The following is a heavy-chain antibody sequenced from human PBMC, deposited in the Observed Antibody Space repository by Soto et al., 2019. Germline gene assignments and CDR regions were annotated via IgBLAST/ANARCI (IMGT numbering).Heavy chain of an antibody. CDR2: ISANSGNT. CDR3: ATAGNYDSSGRDF. J-gene: IGHJ4*02. V-gene: IGHV1-18*04. Sequence: SVKVSCKAFGFIFNNYAISWVRQAPGQGLEWMGWISANSGNTNYAQKLQGRVTMTTDTSTSTAYMELRSLRSDDTAVYYCATAGNYDSSGRDFWGQGTLVTVSS. CDR1: GFIFNNYA. D-gene: IGHD3-22*01.